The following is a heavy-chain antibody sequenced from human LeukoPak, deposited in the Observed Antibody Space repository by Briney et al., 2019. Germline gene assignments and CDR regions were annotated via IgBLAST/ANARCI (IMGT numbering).Heavy chain of an antibody. J-gene: IGHJ5*02. CDR2: IYYSGST. CDR3: ARLAHRNRNDGVDP. V-gene: IGHV4-30-4*08. Sequence: SETLSLTCAVYGGSFSGYYWSWIRQPPGKGLEWIGYIYYSGSTYYNPSLKSRVTISVDTSKNQFSLKLSSVTAADTAVYYCARLAHRNRNDGVDPWGQGTLVTVSS. CDR1: GGSFSGYY. D-gene: IGHD1-20*01.